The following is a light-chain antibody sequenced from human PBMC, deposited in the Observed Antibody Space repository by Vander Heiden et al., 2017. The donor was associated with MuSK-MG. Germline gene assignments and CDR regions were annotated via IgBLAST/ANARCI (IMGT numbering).Light chain of an antibody. CDR3: QQRSNGHPKWT. J-gene: IGKJ1*01. CDR2: DAS. Sequence: EIVLTQSPATLSLSPGERATLSCRASQSVSSYLAWYQQKPGQAPRLLIYDASNRATGIKARFSGSGDGTDFTLTISSREPEDFAVYYCQQRSNGHPKWTFGQGTKVEIK. CDR1: QSVSSY. V-gene: IGKV3-11*01.